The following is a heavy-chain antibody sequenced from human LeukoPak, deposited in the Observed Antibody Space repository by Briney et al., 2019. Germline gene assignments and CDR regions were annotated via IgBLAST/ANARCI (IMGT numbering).Heavy chain of an antibody. CDR2: INPSGGST. D-gene: IGHD3-3*01. Sequence: ASVKVSCKASGYTFSRYYMHWVRQAPGQGLEWMGIINPSGGSTSYAQRFQGRVTMTSDTSTNTVYMELSSLRSEATAVYYCARAPEWLPLDYWGQGTLVTVSS. V-gene: IGHV1-46*01. J-gene: IGHJ4*02. CDR3: ARAPEWLPLDY. CDR1: GYTFSRYY.